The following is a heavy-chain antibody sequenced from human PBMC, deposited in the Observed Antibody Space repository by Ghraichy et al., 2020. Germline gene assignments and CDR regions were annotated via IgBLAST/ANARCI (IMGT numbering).Heavy chain of an antibody. Sequence: GVLNISCAASGFTFKNAWMSWVRQLPGKGLEWVGRIRSEVDGGSPEYAAPVQGRFIISRDDSKSTVYLQMNSLKTEDTALYYCTSLTIFGVVVSFDIWGQGTMVTVSS. CDR3: TSLTIFGVVVSFDI. CDR2: IRSEVDGGSP. J-gene: IGHJ3*02. CDR1: GFTFKNAW. V-gene: IGHV3-15*01. D-gene: IGHD3-3*01.